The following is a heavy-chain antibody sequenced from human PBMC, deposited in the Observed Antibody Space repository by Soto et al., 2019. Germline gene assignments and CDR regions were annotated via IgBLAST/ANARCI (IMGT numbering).Heavy chain of an antibody. CDR3: AGVNVDTPLVAMDF. J-gene: IGHJ4*02. CDR1: GYAFTSYG. Sequence: ASVKVSCKASGYAFTSYGISWVRQAPGQGLEWMGWISVYDGNASYGQRFRGRVTMTSDTSTRTVYMDLKSLTSGDTAVYYCAGVNVDTPLVAMDFWGQGTLVTVSS. CDR2: ISVYDGNA. D-gene: IGHD5-18*01. V-gene: IGHV1-18*01.